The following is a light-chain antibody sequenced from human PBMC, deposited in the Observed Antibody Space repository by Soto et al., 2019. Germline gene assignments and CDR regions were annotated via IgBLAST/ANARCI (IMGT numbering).Light chain of an antibody. CDR3: QQRHMWPIT. Sequence: EVVLTQSPVPLSLSPGERATLSCRASQSFRGLLAWYQQKPGQAPRLLTYDAYNRATGIPPRFSGSGSATDFTLTISSLEPEDSAVYYCQQRHMWPITFGQGTRLEIK. J-gene: IGKJ5*01. CDR2: DAY. V-gene: IGKV3-11*01. CDR1: QSFRGL.